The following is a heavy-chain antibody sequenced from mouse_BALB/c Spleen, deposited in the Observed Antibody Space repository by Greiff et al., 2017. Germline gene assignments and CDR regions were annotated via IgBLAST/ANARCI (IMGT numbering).Heavy chain of an antibody. CDR1: GYTFTSYV. D-gene: IGHD2-1*01. Sequence: VQLQQSGPELVKPGASVKMSCKAPGYTFTSYVMHWVKQKPGQGLEWIGYINPYNDGTKYNEKFKGKATLTSDKSSSTAYMELSSLTSEDSAVYYCAYGNYDGWFAYWGQGTLVTVSA. CDR3: AYGNYDGWFAY. J-gene: IGHJ3*01. V-gene: IGHV1-14*01. CDR2: INPYNDGT.